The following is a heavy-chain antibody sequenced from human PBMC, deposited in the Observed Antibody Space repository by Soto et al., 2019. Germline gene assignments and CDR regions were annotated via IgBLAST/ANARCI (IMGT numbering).Heavy chain of an antibody. CDR2: IIPIFGTA. V-gene: IGHV1-69*13. J-gene: IGHJ6*02. CDR3: ARGSCSSTSCHRYYYYGMDV. Sequence: SVKVSCKASGGTFSSYAISWVRQAPGQGLEWMGGIIPIFGTANYAQKFQGRVTITADESTSTAYMELSSLRSEDTPVYYCARGSCSSTSCHRYYYYGMDVWGQGTTVTVSS. D-gene: IGHD2-2*01. CDR1: GGTFSSYA.